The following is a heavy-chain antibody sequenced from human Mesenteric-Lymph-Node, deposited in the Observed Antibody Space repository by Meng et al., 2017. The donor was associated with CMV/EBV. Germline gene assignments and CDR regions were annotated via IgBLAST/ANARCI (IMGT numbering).Heavy chain of an antibody. J-gene: IGHJ5*02. V-gene: IGHV3-30-3*01. CDR2: ISYDGSNQ. D-gene: IGHD5-24*01. CDR3: ARGDDYHNWFDP. CDR1: GFTFRNYP. Sequence: QVQLVESGGGVVHPGGSRSLSCAASGFTFRNYPLHWVRQAPGKGLEWVAFISYDGSNQHYTDSVKGRFTISRDNSKNTMYLQMNSLRVEDTAVYYCARGDDYHNWFDPWGQGSLVTVSS.